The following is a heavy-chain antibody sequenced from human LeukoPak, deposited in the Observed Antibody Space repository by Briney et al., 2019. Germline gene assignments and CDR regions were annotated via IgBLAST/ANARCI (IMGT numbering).Heavy chain of an antibody. Sequence: ASVKVSCKASGYTFTSYDINWVRQATGQGLEWMGWMNPNSGNTGYAQKFQGRVTMTRNTSISTAYMELSSLRSEDTAVYYCARVGYGYYGMGVWGQGTTVTVSS. J-gene: IGHJ6*02. V-gene: IGHV1-8*01. D-gene: IGHD3-10*01. CDR1: GYTFTSYD. CDR3: ARVGYGYYGMGV. CDR2: MNPNSGNT.